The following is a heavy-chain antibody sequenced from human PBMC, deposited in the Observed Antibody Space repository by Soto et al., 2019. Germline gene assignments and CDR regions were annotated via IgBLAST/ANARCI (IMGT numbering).Heavy chain of an antibody. CDR3: ARDLSRGITMIALEIHY. V-gene: IGHV3-21*06. Sequence: GGSLRLSCVVSGVSFSDYSMNWVRQAPGKGLEWVSLITGNSEYKYYAESVKGRFTVFRDNPKNTLYLQMNTLRVEDTAIYYCARDLSRGITMIALEIHYWGQGTQVTVSS. D-gene: IGHD3-22*01. CDR2: ITGNSEYK. CDR1: GVSFSDYS. J-gene: IGHJ4*02.